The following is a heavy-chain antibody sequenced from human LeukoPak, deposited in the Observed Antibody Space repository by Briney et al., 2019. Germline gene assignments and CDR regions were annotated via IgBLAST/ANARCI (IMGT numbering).Heavy chain of an antibody. D-gene: IGHD5-18*01. CDR3: ARQVTFGYAYAYYFDY. J-gene: IGHJ4*02. V-gene: IGHV4-39*01. CDR1: GGSISTSYYY. CDR2: IHNSEST. Sequence: SETLSLTCTVSGGSISTSYYYWGWIRQPPGKGLEWIGNIHNSESTYYNPSLKSRVTISVDTSKNQFSLKLSSVTAADTAVYYCARQVTFGYAYAYYFDYWGQGSLVSVFS.